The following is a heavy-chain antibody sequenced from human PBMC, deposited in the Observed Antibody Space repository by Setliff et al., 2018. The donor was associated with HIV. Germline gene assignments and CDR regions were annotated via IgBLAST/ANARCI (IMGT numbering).Heavy chain of an antibody. CDR3: AKTVVGDSYALPNDGFDI. J-gene: IGHJ3*02. CDR2: VYHSGST. Sequence: PSETLSLTCTVSGYSVNSDYLWCWIRQPPGKGLEWIGSVYHSGSTNYNPSLKSRATMSVDTSNNRFSLKLSSVTALDTAVYYCAKTVVGDSYALPNDGFDIWGQGTMVTVSS. V-gene: IGHV4-38-2*02. CDR1: GYSVNSDYL. D-gene: IGHD3-16*01.